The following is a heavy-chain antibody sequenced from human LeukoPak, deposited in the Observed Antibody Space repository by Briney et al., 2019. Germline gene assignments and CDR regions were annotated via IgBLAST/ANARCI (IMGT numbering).Heavy chain of an antibody. V-gene: IGHV3-7*01. CDR2: IKQDGSEK. Sequence: GGSLRLSCAASGFTFSSYWMSWVRQAPGRGLEWVANIKQDGSEKYYVDSVKGRFTISRDNAKNSLYLQMNSLTAEDTAVYYCARDELMVYALNDYWGQGTLVTVSS. D-gene: IGHD2-8*01. J-gene: IGHJ4*02. CDR3: ARDELMVYALNDY. CDR1: GFTFSSYW.